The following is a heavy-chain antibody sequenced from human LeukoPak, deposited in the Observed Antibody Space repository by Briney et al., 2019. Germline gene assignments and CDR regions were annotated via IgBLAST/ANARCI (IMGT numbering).Heavy chain of an antibody. CDR2: IYYSGST. CDR1: GGSISSGGYY. Sequence: PSETLSLTCTVSGGSISSGGYYWSWIRQHPGKGLEWIGYIYYSGSTNYNPSLKSRVTISVDTSKNQFSLKLSSVTAADTAVYYCARDLRQTTVTATYYYYGMDVWGQGTAVTVSS. V-gene: IGHV4-61*08. D-gene: IGHD4-17*01. CDR3: ARDLRQTTVTATYYYYGMDV. J-gene: IGHJ6*02.